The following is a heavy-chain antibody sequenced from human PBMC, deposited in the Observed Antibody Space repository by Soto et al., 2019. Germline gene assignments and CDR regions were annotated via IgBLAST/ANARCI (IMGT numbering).Heavy chain of an antibody. V-gene: IGHV5-51*01. J-gene: IGHJ4*02. CDR1: GYSFTSYW. D-gene: IGHD2-2*01. Sequence: PEESLTISCKVSGYSFTSYWIVWVRQMPGKGLEWMGIIYPGDSDTRYSPSFQGQVTISADKSISTAYLQWSSLKPSDTAMYYCARQYCSSTSCPFDYWGQGTLVTVSS. CDR2: IYPGDSDT. CDR3: ARQYCSSTSCPFDY.